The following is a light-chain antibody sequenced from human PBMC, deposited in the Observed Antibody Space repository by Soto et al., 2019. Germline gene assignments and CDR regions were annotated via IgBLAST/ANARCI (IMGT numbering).Light chain of an antibody. CDR3: QQTRRYPST. CDR1: QSIHTW. V-gene: IGKV1-5*01. J-gene: IGKJ4*01. Sequence: DIQMTQSPSTLSASVGGRVTLTCRASQSIHTWLAWFQQKPGKAPDLLMYAASTLQSGVPSRFSGSGSGTDFTLTISSLQAEDFATYYCQQTRRYPSTFGGGTKVEIK. CDR2: AAS.